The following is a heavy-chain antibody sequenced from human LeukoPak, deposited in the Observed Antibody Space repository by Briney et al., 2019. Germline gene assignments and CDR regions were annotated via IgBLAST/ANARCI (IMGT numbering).Heavy chain of an antibody. D-gene: IGHD3-10*01. CDR3: ARDGFSSGFPYYGMDV. Sequence: ASVKVSCKASGYTFTGYYMHWVRQAPGQGLEWMGWINPNSGGTNYAQKFQGRVTMTRDTSISTAYMELSRLRSDDTAVYYCARDGFSSGFPYYGMDVWGQGTTVTVSS. V-gene: IGHV1-2*02. CDR1: GYTFTGYY. J-gene: IGHJ6*02. CDR2: INPNSGGT.